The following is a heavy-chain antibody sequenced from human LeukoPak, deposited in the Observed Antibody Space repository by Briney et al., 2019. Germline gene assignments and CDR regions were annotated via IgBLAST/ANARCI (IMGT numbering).Heavy chain of an antibody. J-gene: IGHJ4*02. V-gene: IGHV3-53*01. D-gene: IGHD1-26*01. CDR2: IYTGGST. CDR1: GFTFSSYS. Sequence: PGGSLRLSCAASGFTFSSYSMNWVRQAPGKGLEWVSVIYTGGSTYYADSVKGRFTISRDNSKNTLYLQMNSLRAEDTAVYYCASHLVGASSYYFDHWGQGTLVTVSS. CDR3: ASHLVGASSYYFDH.